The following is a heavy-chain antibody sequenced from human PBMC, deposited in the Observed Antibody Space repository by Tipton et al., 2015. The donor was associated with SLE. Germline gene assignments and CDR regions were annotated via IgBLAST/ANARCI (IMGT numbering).Heavy chain of an antibody. Sequence: GSLRLSCAASGFTFSSYWMSWVRQTPGKGLEWVANIKQDGSEEYYVDSVKGRFTISRDNSKNTLYLQMNSLRAEDTAVYYCARVLSGPFDYWGQGTLVTVSS. CDR3: ARVLSGPFDY. CDR1: GFTFSSYW. V-gene: IGHV3-7*01. D-gene: IGHD1-26*01. J-gene: IGHJ4*01. CDR2: IKQDGSEE.